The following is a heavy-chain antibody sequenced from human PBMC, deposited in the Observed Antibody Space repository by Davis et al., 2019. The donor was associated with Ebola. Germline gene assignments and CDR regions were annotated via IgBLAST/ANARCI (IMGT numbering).Heavy chain of an antibody. V-gene: IGHV3-74*01. CDR3: AKRWQVRYFGY. J-gene: IGHJ4*02. CDR2: INTDGSFT. Sequence: PGGSLRLSCAASGFTFSSYWMHWVRQTPGKGLVWVSRINTDGSFTDYADSVKGRFTISRDNSKNTLYLHMNSLRVEDTAVYYCAKRWQVRYFGYWGQGTLVTVTS. CDR1: GFTFSSYW. D-gene: IGHD4-23*01.